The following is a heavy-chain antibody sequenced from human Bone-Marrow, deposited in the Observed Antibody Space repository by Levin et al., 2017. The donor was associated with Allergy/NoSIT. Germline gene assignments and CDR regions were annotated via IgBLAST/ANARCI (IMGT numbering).Heavy chain of an antibody. V-gene: IGHV3-11*06. Sequence: GGSLRLSCAASGFILSDYYITWIRQAPGKGLEWVSYSSINSGFTKYADSVKGRFTISRDSAKKSLYLQMESLTVEDTAVYYCARLPNFWSGYPGLDVWGKGTTVTVSS. D-gene: IGHD3-3*01. CDR2: SSINSGFT. CDR1: GFILSDYY. CDR3: ARLPNFWSGYPGLDV. J-gene: IGHJ6*04.